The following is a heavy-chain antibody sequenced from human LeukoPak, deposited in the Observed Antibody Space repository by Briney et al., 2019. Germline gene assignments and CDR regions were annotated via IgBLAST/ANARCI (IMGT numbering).Heavy chain of an antibody. CDR2: ISSSSSYI. D-gene: IGHD3-3*01. CDR1: GFTFSSYS. V-gene: IGHV3-21*01. J-gene: IGHJ4*02. Sequence: GGSLRLSCAASGFTFSSYSMNWVRQAPGKGLEWVSSISSSSSYIYYADSVKGRFTISRDNAKNSLYLQMNSLRAEDTAVYYCASDILEWLSADFDYWGQGTLVTVSS. CDR3: ASDILEWLSADFDY.